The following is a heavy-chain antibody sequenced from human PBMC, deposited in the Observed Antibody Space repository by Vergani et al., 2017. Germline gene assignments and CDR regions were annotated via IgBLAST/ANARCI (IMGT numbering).Heavy chain of an antibody. CDR3: ARGSGDSSSWCDY. CDR1: GFTFSSYA. D-gene: IGHD6-13*01. V-gene: IGHV3-30*14. J-gene: IGHJ4*02. CDR2: ISYDGSNK. Sequence: QVQLVESGGGVVQPGRSLRLSCAASGFTFSSYAMHWVRQAPGKGLEWVAVISYDGSNKYYADSVKGRFTISRDKYKNTLYLQMNSLRAEDTAVYYCARGSGDSSSWCDYWGQGTLVTVSS.